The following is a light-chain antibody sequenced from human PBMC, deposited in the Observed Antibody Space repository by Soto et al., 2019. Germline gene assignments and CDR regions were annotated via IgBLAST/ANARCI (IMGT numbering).Light chain of an antibody. CDR2: EVS. V-gene: IGLV2-14*03. J-gene: IGLJ1*01. Sequence: QSALTQPASVFGSPGQSITFSCTGTSSDVGGYNFVSWYQQHPGKAPKLMIYEVSSRPSGVSNRFSGSKSGNTASLTISGLQPEDEADYYCSPYTTSTTVVLGTGTKVTVL. CDR3: SPYTTSTTVV. CDR1: SSDVGGYNF.